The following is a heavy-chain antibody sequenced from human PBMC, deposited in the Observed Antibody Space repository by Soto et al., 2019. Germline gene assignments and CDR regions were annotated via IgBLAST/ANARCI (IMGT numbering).Heavy chain of an antibody. J-gene: IGHJ6*01. CDR1: GYTFNDYY. D-gene: IGHD1-26*01. Sequence: QVQLVQSGAEVKQPGASVKVSCKASGYTFNDYYIYWVRQAPGQGLEWVAWINPNGGGTTYAQKXXXXVXXXXXXXXXXAYLELTGLKSXXXXXXXXXXXXXXXXXXXXHYY. V-gene: IGHV1-2*02. CDR3: XXXXXXXXXXXXHYY. CDR2: INPNGGGT.